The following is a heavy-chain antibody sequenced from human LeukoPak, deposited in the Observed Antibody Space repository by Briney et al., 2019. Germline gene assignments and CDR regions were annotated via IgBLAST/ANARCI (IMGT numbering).Heavy chain of an antibody. J-gene: IGHJ4*02. V-gene: IGHV4-59*01. CDR1: GGSISSYY. D-gene: IGHD4-23*01. CDR2: IYYSGST. CDR3: ARDEDYGGNSGLGY. Sequence: PSETLSLTCTVSGGSISSYYWSWIRQPPGKGLEWIGYIYYSGSTNYNPSLKSRVTISVDTSKNQFSLKLSSVTAADTAVYYCARDEDYGGNSGLGYWGQGTLVTVSS.